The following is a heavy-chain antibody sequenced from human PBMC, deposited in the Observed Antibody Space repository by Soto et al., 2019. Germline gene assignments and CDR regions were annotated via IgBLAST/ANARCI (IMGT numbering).Heavy chain of an antibody. Sequence: GGSLKLSCATPGFTFSSYAMSWVRQAPGKGLEWVSAISGSGGSTYYADSVKGRFTISRDNSKNTLYLQMNSLRAEDTAVYYCAKEKPDYYDSSGSLGTFDPWGQGTLVTVSS. V-gene: IGHV3-23*01. J-gene: IGHJ5*02. CDR3: AKEKPDYYDSSGSLGTFDP. D-gene: IGHD3-22*01. CDR2: ISGSGGST. CDR1: GFTFSSYA.